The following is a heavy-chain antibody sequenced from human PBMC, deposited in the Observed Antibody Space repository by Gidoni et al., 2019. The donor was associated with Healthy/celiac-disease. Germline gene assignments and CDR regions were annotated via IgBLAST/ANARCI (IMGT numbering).Heavy chain of an antibody. D-gene: IGHD6-13*01. V-gene: IGHV4-59*01. CDR2: IYYSGST. CDR3: ARALAAAGRSGNWFDP. J-gene: IGHJ5*02. Sequence: QVQLQESGPGLVKPSETLSLTCTVSGGSISSYYWSWIRQPPGKGLEWIGYIYYSGSTNYNPSLKSRVTISVDTSKNQFSLKLSSVTAADTAVYYCARALAAAGRSGNWFDPWGQGTLVTVSS. CDR1: GGSISSYY.